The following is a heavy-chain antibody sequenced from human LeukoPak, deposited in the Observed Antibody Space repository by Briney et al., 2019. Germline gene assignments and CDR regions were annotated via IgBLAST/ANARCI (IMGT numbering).Heavy chain of an antibody. CDR3: ARERAGGYCSGGSCPNWFDP. CDR1: GYSFTSYW. Sequence: GESLRISCKGSGYSFTSYWLGWVRQMPGKGLEWMARIDPSDSYTNYSPSFQGHVTISADKSISTAYLQWSSLKASDTAMYYCARERAGGYCSGGSCPNWFDPWGQGTLVTVSS. CDR2: IDPSDSYT. J-gene: IGHJ5*02. V-gene: IGHV5-10-1*01. D-gene: IGHD2-15*01.